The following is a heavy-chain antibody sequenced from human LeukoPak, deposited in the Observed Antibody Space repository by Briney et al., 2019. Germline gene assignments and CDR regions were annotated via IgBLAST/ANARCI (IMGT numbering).Heavy chain of an antibody. CDR3: ARAVAGPDYDAFDI. V-gene: IGHV3-48*03. D-gene: IGHD6-19*01. Sequence: GGSLRLSCAASGFTFSSYEMNWVRQAPGKGLEWVSYISSSGSTIYYADSVKGRFTISRDNAKNSLYLQMNSLRAEDTAVYYCARAVAGPDYDAFDIWGQGTMVTVSS. J-gene: IGHJ3*02. CDR1: GFTFSSYE. CDR2: ISSSGSTI.